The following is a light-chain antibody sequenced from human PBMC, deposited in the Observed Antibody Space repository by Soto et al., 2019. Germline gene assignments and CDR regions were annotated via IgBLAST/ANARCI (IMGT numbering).Light chain of an antibody. Sequence: DIQMTQSPSSVSASVGDRVTITCRPSQGIASWLAWYQKKPGKAPKLLIFAASSLQSGVPSRFSGSGSGTDFTLTISSLQPEDFATYYCQQANSFQFTFGPGTKVDIK. V-gene: IGKV1-12*01. J-gene: IGKJ3*01. CDR2: AAS. CDR3: QQANSFQFT. CDR1: QGIASW.